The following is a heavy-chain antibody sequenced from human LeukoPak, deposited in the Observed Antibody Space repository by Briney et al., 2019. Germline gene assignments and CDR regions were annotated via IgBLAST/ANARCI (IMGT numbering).Heavy chain of an antibody. D-gene: IGHD6-19*01. Sequence: PSETLSLTCTVSGGSISSGSYYWSWIRQPAGKGLEWIGRIYTSGSTNYNPSLKSRVTISVDTSKNQFSLKLSSVTAADTAVYYCARALSGYSSGWLYYYYYYMDVWGKGTTVTVSS. CDR2: IYTSGST. CDR1: GGSISSGSYY. J-gene: IGHJ6*03. CDR3: ARALSGYSSGWLYYYYYYMDV. V-gene: IGHV4-61*02.